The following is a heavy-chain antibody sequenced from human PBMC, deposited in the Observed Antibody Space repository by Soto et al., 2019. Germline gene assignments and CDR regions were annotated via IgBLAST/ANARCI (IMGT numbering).Heavy chain of an antibody. CDR2: INGGNGDT. D-gene: IGHD2-2*01. V-gene: IGHV1-3*01. CDR1: GYTFTGYA. J-gene: IGHJ4*02. CDR3: ARGYCSSNSCQYYFDF. Sequence: ASVKVSCKASGYTFTGYAIHWVRQAPGQRLEWMGWINGGNGDTKYSQKFQGRVTISRDTSASTAYMELTSLGSEDTAVYHCARGYCSSNSCQYYFDFCGQGTLVTVSS.